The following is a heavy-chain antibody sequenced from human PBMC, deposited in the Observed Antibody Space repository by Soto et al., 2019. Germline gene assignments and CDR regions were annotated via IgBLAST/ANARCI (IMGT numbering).Heavy chain of an antibody. CDR3: ARGKAWGWELAGYFDY. CDR1: GFTFSSYA. Sequence: QVQLVESGGGVVQPGRSLRLSCAASGFTFSSYAMHWVRQAPGKGLEWVAVISYDGSNKYYADSVKGRFTISRDNSKNTLDLQMNSLRAEDTAVYYCARGKAWGWELAGYFDYWGQGTLVTVSS. V-gene: IGHV3-30-3*01. J-gene: IGHJ4*02. D-gene: IGHD1-26*01. CDR2: ISYDGSNK.